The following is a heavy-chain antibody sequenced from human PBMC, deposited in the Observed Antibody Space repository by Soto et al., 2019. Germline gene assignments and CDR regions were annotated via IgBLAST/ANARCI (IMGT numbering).Heavy chain of an antibody. D-gene: IGHD2-2*01. CDR2: ISSSGSTI. J-gene: IGHJ4*02. CDR3: ARVSVCSSTNCYAPNDY. V-gene: IGHV3-11*01. CDR1: GFTFSDYY. Sequence: QVQLVESGGGLVKPGGSLRLSCAASGFTFSDYYMSWIRQAPGKGLEWVSYISSSGSTIYYADSVKGRFTISRDNAKNSQYLQMNSLRAEDTDVYYCARVSVCSSTNCYAPNDYWGQGTLVTVSS.